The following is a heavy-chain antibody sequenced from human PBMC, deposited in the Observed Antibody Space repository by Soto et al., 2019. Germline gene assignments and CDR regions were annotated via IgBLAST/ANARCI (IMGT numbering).Heavy chain of an antibody. D-gene: IGHD1-26*01. Sequence: SETLSLTCTVSGGSISSGGYYWSWIRQHPGKGLEWIGYIYYSGSTYYNPSLKSRVTISVDTSKNQFSLKLSSVTAADTAVYYCARVRGAVGAKTLDYWGQGTLVTAPQ. CDR2: IYYSGST. CDR3: ARVRGAVGAKTLDY. CDR1: GGSISSGGYY. J-gene: IGHJ4*02. V-gene: IGHV4-31*03.